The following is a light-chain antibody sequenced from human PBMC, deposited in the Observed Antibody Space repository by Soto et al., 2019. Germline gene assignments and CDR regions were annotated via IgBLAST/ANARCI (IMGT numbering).Light chain of an antibody. CDR3: HQYNSYSPST. Sequence: DIQMTQSPSTLSASVGDRVTITCRASQSISSWLAWYQQKPGKAPKLLIYDASSLERGVPSRFSGSGSGPEFAITISSLQPDDFATYYCHQYNSYSPSTFGQGTKVEIK. J-gene: IGKJ1*01. CDR1: QSISSW. V-gene: IGKV1-5*01. CDR2: DAS.